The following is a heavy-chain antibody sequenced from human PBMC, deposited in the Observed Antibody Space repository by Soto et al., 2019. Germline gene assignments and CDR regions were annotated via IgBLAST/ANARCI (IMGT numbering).Heavy chain of an antibody. CDR1: GFTFTSSA. V-gene: IGHV1-58*02. D-gene: IGHD1-7*01. CDR3: TAGTRSFYYMDV. CDR2: IVVGSGNT. J-gene: IGHJ6*03. Sequence: ASVKVSCKASGFTFTSSAMQWVRQARGQRLEWIGWIVVGSGNTNYAQKFQERVTITRDMSTSTAYMELSSLRSEDTAVYYCTAGTRSFYYMDVWGKGTTVTVSS.